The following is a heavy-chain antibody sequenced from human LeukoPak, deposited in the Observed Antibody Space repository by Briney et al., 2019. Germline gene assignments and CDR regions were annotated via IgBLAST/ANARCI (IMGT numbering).Heavy chain of an antibody. CDR2: NNGDGSTT. CDR3: ARDPRNVGLAP. Sequence: GGSLRLSCVASGFSLSGYWMYWVRQAPGKGLMYISRNNGDGSTTDYADVVKGRFTMSRDNVKNTLYLQMNSLRVEDTAVYYCARDPRNVGLAPWGQGTLVTVSS. CDR1: GFSLSGYW. D-gene: IGHD2-15*01. V-gene: IGHV3-74*01. J-gene: IGHJ5*02.